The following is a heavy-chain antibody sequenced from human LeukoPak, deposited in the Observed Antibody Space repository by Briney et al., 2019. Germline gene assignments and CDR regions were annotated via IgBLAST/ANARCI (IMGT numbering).Heavy chain of an antibody. J-gene: IGHJ4*02. V-gene: IGHV4-34*01. Sequence: LSETLSLTCVDHGGSSIGYYWSWIRQPPGKGLEWIWEINHSGSTNYNPSLKSRVTSSVPTTKKQFSLKRSSVTAADTAGYYCTMVDTAMVNSYWGQGTLGTVSS. CDR2: INHSGST. CDR3: TMVDTAMVNSY. D-gene: IGHD5-18*01. CDR1: GGSSIGYY.